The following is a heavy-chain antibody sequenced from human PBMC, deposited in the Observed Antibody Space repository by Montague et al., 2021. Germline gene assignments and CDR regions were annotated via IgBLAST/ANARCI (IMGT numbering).Heavy chain of an antibody. CDR3: ARGWQKRFDP. Sequence: NEYAIYVKSRITVNPDTSKNQLSLLLNSVTPEDTAVYYCARGWQKRFDPWGQGTLVTVSS. CDR2: N. J-gene: IGHJ5*02. D-gene: IGHD5-24*01. V-gene: IGHV6-1*01.